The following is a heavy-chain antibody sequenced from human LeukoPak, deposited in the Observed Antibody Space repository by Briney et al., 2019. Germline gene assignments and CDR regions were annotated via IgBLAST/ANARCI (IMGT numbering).Heavy chain of an antibody. D-gene: IGHD6-19*01. CDR3: AKDREGYSSTFYY. CDR2: ISWNSGSI. Sequence: GRSLRLSCAASGFTFDDYAMHWVRQAPGKGLEWVSGISWNSGSIGYADSVKGRFTISRDNAKNSLYLQMNSLRAEDTALYYCAKDREGYSSTFYYWGQGTLVTVSS. CDR1: GFTFDDYA. J-gene: IGHJ4*02. V-gene: IGHV3-9*01.